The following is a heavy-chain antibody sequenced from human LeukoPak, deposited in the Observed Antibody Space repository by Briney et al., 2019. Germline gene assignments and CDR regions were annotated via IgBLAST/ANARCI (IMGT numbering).Heavy chain of an antibody. CDR1: GFSFSSYR. CDR3: VRALIGYYFDY. Sequence: GGSLRLSCAASGFSFSSYRMNWVRQAPGKGLEWVSSVSNSGDYIHYADSVKGRFTISRDNSKNSLYLQMNSLRAEDTAVYYCVRALIGYYFDYWGQGTLVTVSS. CDR2: VSNSGDYI. D-gene: IGHD2-8*01. J-gene: IGHJ4*02. V-gene: IGHV3-21*06.